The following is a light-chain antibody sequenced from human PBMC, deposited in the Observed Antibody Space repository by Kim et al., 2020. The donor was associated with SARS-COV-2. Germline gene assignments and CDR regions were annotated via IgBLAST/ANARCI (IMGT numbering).Light chain of an antibody. CDR1: QTINNR. CDR2: DAS. Sequence: SPGERDTLSCRASQTINNRLVWYQHKPGQAPRLLIYDASTRATGVPARFSGSGSETDFTLTISSLQSEDFAVYYCQQSNDWPPLTFGQGTKVDIK. CDR3: QQSNDWPPLT. V-gene: IGKV3-15*01. J-gene: IGKJ1*01.